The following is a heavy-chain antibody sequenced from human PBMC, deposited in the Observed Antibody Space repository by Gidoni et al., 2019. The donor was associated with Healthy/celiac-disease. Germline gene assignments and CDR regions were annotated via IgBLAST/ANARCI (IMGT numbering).Heavy chain of an antibody. CDR1: GFTFSSYA. J-gene: IGHJ4*02. CDR2: IRGSGGST. V-gene: IGHV3-23*01. CDR3: AKVDTAMGAPYYFDY. D-gene: IGHD5-18*01. Sequence: EVQLLESGGGLVQPGGSLRLSCAASGFTFSSYAMSWVRQAPGKGLEWVSAIRGSGGSTYYADSVKGRFTISRDNSKNTLYLQMNSLRAEDTAVYYCAKVDTAMGAPYYFDYWGQGTLVTVSS.